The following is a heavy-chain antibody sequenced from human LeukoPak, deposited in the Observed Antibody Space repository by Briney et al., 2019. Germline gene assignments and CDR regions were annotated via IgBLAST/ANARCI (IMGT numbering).Heavy chain of an antibody. CDR1: GYTFTNYD. J-gene: IGHJ6*03. Sequence: ASVKVSCKASGYTFTNYDINWVRQATGQGLEWMGWMNPNSGNTGYAQKFQGRVTMTRNTSISTAYMELSSLRSEDTAVYYCARFPGVLGSGSYSYYYYMDVWGKGTTVTVSS. CDR2: MNPNSGNT. D-gene: IGHD3-10*01. V-gene: IGHV1-8*01. CDR3: ARFPGVLGSGSYSYYYYMDV.